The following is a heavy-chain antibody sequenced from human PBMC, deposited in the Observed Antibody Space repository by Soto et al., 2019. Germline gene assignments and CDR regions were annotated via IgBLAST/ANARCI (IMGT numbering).Heavy chain of an antibody. CDR2: IIPILRTT. CDR1: GHTLSSYA. V-gene: IGHV1-69*11. D-gene: IGHD2-21*02. Sequence: SVKVSCKASGHTLSSYAFTWRRQAPGKGFELMGTIIPILRTTEYEQKFQGRVTIAADESTTTVYMELSGLTSGDTGIYFCARGSLQILPSDFWARGSLVTASS. CDR3: ARGSLQILPSDF. J-gene: IGHJ2*01.